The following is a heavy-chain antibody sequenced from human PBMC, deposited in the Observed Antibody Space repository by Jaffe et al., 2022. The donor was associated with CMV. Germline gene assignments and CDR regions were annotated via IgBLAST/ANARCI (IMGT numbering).Heavy chain of an antibody. D-gene: IGHD3-10*01. CDR2: IRSKAYGGTT. J-gene: IGHJ4*02. CDR3: TRDLTNGGSGSYGLDY. Sequence: EVQLVESGGGLVKPGRSLRLSCTASGFTFGDYAMSWFRQAPGKGLEWVGFIRSKAYGGTTEYAASVKGRFTISRDDSKSIAYLQMNSLKTEDTAVYYCTRDLTNGGSGSYGLDYWGQGTLVTVSS. V-gene: IGHV3-49*05. CDR1: GFTFGDYA.